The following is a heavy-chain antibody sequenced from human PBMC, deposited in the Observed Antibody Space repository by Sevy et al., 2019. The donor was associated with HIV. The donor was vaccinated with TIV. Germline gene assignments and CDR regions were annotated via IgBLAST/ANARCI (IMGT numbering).Heavy chain of an antibody. Sequence: SETLSLTCTVSGGSISSYYWSWIRQPAGKGLEWIGRIYTSGSTNYNPSLKSRVTMSVDTSKNQFSLKLSSVTAADTVVYYCARDYSSSWYIQGNAFDIWGQGTMVTVS. CDR3: ARDYSSSWYIQGNAFDI. V-gene: IGHV4-4*07. J-gene: IGHJ3*02. D-gene: IGHD6-13*01. CDR2: IYTSGST. CDR1: GGSISSYY.